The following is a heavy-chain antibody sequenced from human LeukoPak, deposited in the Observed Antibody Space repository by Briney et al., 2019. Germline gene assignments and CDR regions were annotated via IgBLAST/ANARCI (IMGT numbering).Heavy chain of an antibody. V-gene: IGHV4-4*07. D-gene: IGHD5-18*01. J-gene: IGHJ6*03. CDR1: GGFLMSFY. CDR2: IHSGGTT. Sequence: SETLSLTCTVSGGFLMSFYWAWIRQPAGRGLEWIGRIHSGGTTNYNPSLESRLTFSLDTSQNQFSLKLNSVTAADTAVYYCARDSPDGYTYGHHYYYLDVWGKGTTVTVSS. CDR3: ARDSPDGYTYGHHYYYLDV.